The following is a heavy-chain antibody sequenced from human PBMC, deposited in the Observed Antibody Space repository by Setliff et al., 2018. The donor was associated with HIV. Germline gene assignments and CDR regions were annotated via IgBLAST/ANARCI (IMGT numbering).Heavy chain of an antibody. D-gene: IGHD3-10*01. Sequence: PGGSLRLSCAASGFIFNNYGMRWVRRAPGKGLEWVSGIRDNGISTYYADSVTGRFIISRDNSKNTLFLQMNSLKVEDTAIYYCTKGVQRFRPYYFDSWGQGALVTVSS. CDR2: IRDNGIST. J-gene: IGHJ4*02. CDR3: TKGVQRFRPYYFDS. CDR1: GFIFNNYG. V-gene: IGHV3-23*01.